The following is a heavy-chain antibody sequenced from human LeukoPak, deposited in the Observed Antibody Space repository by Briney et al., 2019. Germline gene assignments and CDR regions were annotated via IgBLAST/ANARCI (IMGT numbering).Heavy chain of an antibody. Sequence: QAGGSLRLSCAASGFTFSSYWMSWVRQAPGKGLEWVATIKYDGSDKYYVDSVKGRFTISRDNAKNSLYLQMNSLSGEDTAVYYCARDPSSGWYLKGWFDPWGQGTLVTVSS. CDR1: GFTFSSYW. J-gene: IGHJ5*02. D-gene: IGHD6-19*01. V-gene: IGHV3-7*01. CDR3: ARDPSSGWYLKGWFDP. CDR2: IKYDGSDK.